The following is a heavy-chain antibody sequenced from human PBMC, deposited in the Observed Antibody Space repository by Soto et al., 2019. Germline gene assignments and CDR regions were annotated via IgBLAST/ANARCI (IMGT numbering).Heavy chain of an antibody. CDR1: GINLSNYY. V-gene: IGHV3-11*04. CDR2: ISDGGSTM. D-gene: IGHD6-19*01. J-gene: IGHJ4*02. CDR3: ALVQYSSGGYLH. Sequence: QVQVVESGGGLVKPGGSLRLSCAASGINLSNYYVSWIRQGPGKGLEWVSYISDGGSTMYYADSVKGRFTISRDNAKNSLMLQMNSLSAEDSAVYYCALVQYSSGGYLHWGQGTLVSVSS.